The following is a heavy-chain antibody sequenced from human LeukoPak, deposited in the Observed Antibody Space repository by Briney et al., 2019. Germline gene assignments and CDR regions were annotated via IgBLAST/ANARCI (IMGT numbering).Heavy chain of an antibody. D-gene: IGHD2-2*02. V-gene: IGHV4-30-4*08. J-gene: IGHJ6*03. CDR2: IYYSGST. CDR1: GGSISSGDYY. Sequence: PSETLSLTCTVSGGSISSGDYYWSWIRQPPGKGLEWIGYIYYSGSTYYNPSLKSRVTISVDTSKNQFSLKLSSVTAADPAVYYCARYSVVVVPAAITSNYYYYYYMDVWGKGTTVTVSS. CDR3: ARYSVVVVPAAITSNYYYYYYMDV.